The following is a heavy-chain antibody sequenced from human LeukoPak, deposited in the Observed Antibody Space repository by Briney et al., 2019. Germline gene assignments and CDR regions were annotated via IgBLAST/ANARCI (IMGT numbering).Heavy chain of an antibody. Sequence: PSETLSLTCTFSAGSISRYKWSWIRQPPGKGLEWIGSIENSGSTNYNPSLKSRVTVSIDTSKNQFSLQLISVTAADTAVYYCARGPKRYDATGYANFDPWGQGTLVTVSS. J-gene: IGHJ5*02. V-gene: IGHV4-59*01. CDR2: IENSGST. CDR1: AGSISRYK. D-gene: IGHD3-22*01. CDR3: ARGPKRYDATGYANFDP.